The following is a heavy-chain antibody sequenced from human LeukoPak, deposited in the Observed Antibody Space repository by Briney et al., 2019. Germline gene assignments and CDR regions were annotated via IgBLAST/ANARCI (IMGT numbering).Heavy chain of an antibody. Sequence: GESLKISCKGSGYSFTSYWIGWVRQMPGKGLEWMGIIYPGDSDTRYSPSFQGQVTISADKSISTAYLQWSSLKASDTAMYYCARQENYYDSSGYYPFDYWGQGTLVTVSS. CDR1: GYSFTSYW. J-gene: IGHJ4*02. D-gene: IGHD3-22*01. CDR3: ARQENYYDSSGYYPFDY. CDR2: IYPGDSDT. V-gene: IGHV5-51*01.